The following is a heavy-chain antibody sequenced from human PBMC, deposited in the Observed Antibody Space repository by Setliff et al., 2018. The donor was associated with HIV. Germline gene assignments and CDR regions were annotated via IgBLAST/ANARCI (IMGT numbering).Heavy chain of an antibody. Sequence: TLSLTCAVYGGSFSGYYWSWIRQPPGKGLEWIGEINHSGSTNYNPSLQSRVTLSVDTSKNQFSLRLSSVTAADTAVYYCARGRSGWYSGYYYYYMDVWGKGTTVTVSS. D-gene: IGHD6-19*01. J-gene: IGHJ6*03. CDR1: GGSFSGYY. CDR2: INHSGST. V-gene: IGHV4-34*01. CDR3: ARGRSGWYSGYYYYYMDV.